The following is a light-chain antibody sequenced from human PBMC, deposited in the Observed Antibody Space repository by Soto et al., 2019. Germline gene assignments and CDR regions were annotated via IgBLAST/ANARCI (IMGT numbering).Light chain of an antibody. CDR1: QSISSY. Sequence: IQMTQSPSSLSASVGDRVTITCRASQSISSYLNWYQQKPGKAPKLLIYTAFSLQSGVPSRFSGSGSGTDFTLTISSLQPEDFATYYCQQSYSTPYTFGQGTKLDIK. CDR3: QQSYSTPYT. V-gene: IGKV1-39*01. CDR2: TAF. J-gene: IGKJ2*01.